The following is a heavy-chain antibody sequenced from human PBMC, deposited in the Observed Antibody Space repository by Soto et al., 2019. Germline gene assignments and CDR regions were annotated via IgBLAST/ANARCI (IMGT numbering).Heavy chain of an antibody. Sequence: SETLSLTCNMSGDSYSISTYSWSWIRQPPGKALQWIGFIYQSGVTSYNPSLASRVSISLDRSNNQCSLKLSPVTAADTAVYYCVREGGDNWFDPWGQGTLVTVSS. D-gene: IGHD3-16*01. CDR2: IYQSGVT. CDR3: VREGGDNWFDP. V-gene: IGHV4-30-2*01. CDR1: GDSYSISTYS. J-gene: IGHJ5*02.